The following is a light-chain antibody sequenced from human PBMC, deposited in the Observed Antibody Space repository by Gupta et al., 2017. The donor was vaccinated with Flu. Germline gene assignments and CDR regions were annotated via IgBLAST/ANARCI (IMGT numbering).Light chain of an antibody. Sequence: ATLSVAPGERATPSCRARQNVNSNLAWYQQKPGQAPRLLIYGASTRATGIPARFSGSGAGTEFTLTISSRQSEDFAVYYCQQYDNWPLITFGQGTRLEIK. CDR2: GAS. J-gene: IGKJ5*01. CDR3: QQYDNWPLIT. CDR1: QNVNSN. V-gene: IGKV3-15*01.